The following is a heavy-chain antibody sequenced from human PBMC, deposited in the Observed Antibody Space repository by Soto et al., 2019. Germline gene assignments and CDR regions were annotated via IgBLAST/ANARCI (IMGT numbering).Heavy chain of an antibody. V-gene: IGHV4-61*01. J-gene: IGHJ6*02. CDR3: ASLYGGYYYYYGMDV. CDR1: GEFVSSGNYY. Sequence: PSETLSLTRAVYGEFVSSGNYYWSWIRQPPGKGLEWIGEMSHSGGTHFNPSLKSRVIISVDTSKNQFSLKLSSVTAADTAVYYCASLYGGYYYYYGMDVWGQGTTVTSP. CDR2: MSHSGGT. D-gene: IGHD4-17*01.